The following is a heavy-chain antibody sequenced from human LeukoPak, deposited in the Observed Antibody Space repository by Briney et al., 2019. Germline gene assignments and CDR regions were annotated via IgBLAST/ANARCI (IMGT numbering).Heavy chain of an antibody. CDR2: ISGYNGNT. V-gene: IGHV1-18*01. CDR1: GGTFSSYA. CDR3: AIDSMDQAMLMAVY. D-gene: IGHD5-18*01. J-gene: IGHJ4*02. Sequence: ASVKVSCKASGGTFSSYAISWVRQAPGQGLEWMGWISGYNGNTNYAQKFRGRVTMTTDTSTTTAYMELRSLGPDDTAVYYCAIDSMDQAMLMAVYWGQGSLVTVSS.